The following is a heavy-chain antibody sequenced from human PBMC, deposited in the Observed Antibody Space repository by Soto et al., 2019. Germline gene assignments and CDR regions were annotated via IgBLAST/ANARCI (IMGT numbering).Heavy chain of an antibody. V-gene: IGHV3-11*04. D-gene: IGHD2-15*01. Sequence: GSLRLSCAASGFTFSDYYMSWIRQAPGKRLEWVSYISSSSSTIYYADSVKGRFTISRDNAKNSLYLQMNSLRDEDTAVYYCARYCSGGSCYSFRSYYYGMDVWGQGTTVTVSS. CDR3: ARYCSGGSCYSFRSYYYGMDV. J-gene: IGHJ6*02. CDR1: GFTFSDYY. CDR2: ISSSSSTI.